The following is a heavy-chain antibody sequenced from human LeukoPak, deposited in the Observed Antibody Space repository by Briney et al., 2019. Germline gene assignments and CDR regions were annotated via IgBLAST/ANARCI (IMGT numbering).Heavy chain of an antibody. J-gene: IGHJ3*02. Sequence: PSETLSLTCTVSGGSISSYYWSWIRQPAGKGLEWIGRIYTSGSTNYNPSLKSRVTMSVDTSKNQFSLKLSSVTAADTAVYYCARDLYDILTGYPHAFDIWGQGTMVTVPS. CDR2: IYTSGST. D-gene: IGHD3-9*01. CDR3: ARDLYDILTGYPHAFDI. CDR1: GGSISSYY. V-gene: IGHV4-4*07.